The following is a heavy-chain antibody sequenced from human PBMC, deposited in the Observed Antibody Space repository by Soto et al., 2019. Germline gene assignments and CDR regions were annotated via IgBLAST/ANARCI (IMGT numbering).Heavy chain of an antibody. D-gene: IGHD3-10*01. CDR2: IYYSGST. CDR1: GGSISSSICY. Sequence: SETMSLTCTVSGGSISSSICYWGWIRQPPGKGLEWIGSIYYSGSTYYNPSLKSRVTISVDTSKNQFSLKLSSVTAADTAVYYCARRGLWFGEFDPWGQGTLVTVSS. V-gene: IGHV4-39*01. J-gene: IGHJ5*02. CDR3: ARRGLWFGEFDP.